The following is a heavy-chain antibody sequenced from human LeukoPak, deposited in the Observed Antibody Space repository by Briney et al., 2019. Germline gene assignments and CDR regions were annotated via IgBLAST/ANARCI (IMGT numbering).Heavy chain of an antibody. D-gene: IGHD1-26*01. CDR3: ASYQVGATSGLDY. CDR2: IYYSGST. Sequence: SETLSLTCTVSGGSISSRSYYWGWIRQPPGKGLEWIGNIYYSGSTYYNPSLKSRVTISVDTSKNQFSLKLSSVTATDTAVYYCASYQVGATSGLDYWGQGTLVTVSS. V-gene: IGHV4-39*01. J-gene: IGHJ4*02. CDR1: GGSISSRSYY.